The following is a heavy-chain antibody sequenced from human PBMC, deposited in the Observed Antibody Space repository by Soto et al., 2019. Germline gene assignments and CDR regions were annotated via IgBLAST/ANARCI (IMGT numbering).Heavy chain of an antibody. CDR2: IIPIFGTA. CDR1: GGTFSSYA. V-gene: IGHV1-69*06. J-gene: IGHJ4*02. Sequence: QVQLVQSGAEVKKPGSSVKVSCKASGGTFSSYAISWVRQAPGQGLELMGGIIPIFGTANYAQKFQGRVTITADKSTSTAYMELSSLRAEDTAVYYCARASPKRSLSVDLYYFDYWGQGTLVTVSS. CDR3: ARASPKRSLSVDLYYFDY.